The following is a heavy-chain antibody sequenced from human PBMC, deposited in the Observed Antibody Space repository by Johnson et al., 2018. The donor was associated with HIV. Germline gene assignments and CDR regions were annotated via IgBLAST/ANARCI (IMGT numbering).Heavy chain of an antibody. D-gene: IGHD3-22*01. CDR2: ISYDGSNK. V-gene: IGHV3-30*04. CDR1: GFTFSSYA. CDR3: ARDGTRYYYDSSGSRGTFDI. Sequence: QVQLVESGGGVVQPGRSLRLSCAASGFTFSSYAMHWVRQAPGKALAWVAIISYDGSNKYYADSVKGRFTISRDNSKNTLYLQMNSLRAEDTAVYYCARDGTRYYYDSSGSRGTFDIWGQGTMVTVSS. J-gene: IGHJ3*02.